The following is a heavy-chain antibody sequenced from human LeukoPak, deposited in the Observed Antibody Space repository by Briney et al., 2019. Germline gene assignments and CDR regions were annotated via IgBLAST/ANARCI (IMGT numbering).Heavy chain of an antibody. D-gene: IGHD3-22*01. CDR1: GFTFSSYG. J-gene: IGHJ4*02. Sequence: GGPLRLSWAASGFTFSSYGMHWVRQAPGKGLGWVAFLRYDGGNKYYADSVKGRFTISRDNSRNTLYLQMNSLKAEDTAVYYCGPELHYYYDSSGYYYWGQGTLVSVSS. V-gene: IGHV3-30*02. CDR3: GPELHYYYDSSGYYY. CDR2: LRYDGGNK.